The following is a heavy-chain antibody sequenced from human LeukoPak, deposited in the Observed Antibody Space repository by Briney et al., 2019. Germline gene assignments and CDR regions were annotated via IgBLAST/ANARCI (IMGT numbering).Heavy chain of an antibody. CDR3: TRYRSSDFDY. D-gene: IGHD6-19*01. CDR1: GFTFSSYW. CDR2: INSDGSST. J-gene: IGHJ4*02. V-gene: IGHV3-74*01. Sequence: GGSLRLSWAASGFTFSSYWMYWVRQAPAKGLVWVSRINSDGSSTSYADSVKGRFTISRDNAKNTLYLQMNSLRAEDTAVYYCTRYRSSDFDYWGQGTLVTVSS.